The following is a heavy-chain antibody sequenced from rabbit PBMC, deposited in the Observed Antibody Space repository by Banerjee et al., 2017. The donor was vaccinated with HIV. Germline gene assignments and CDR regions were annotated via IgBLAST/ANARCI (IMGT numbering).Heavy chain of an antibody. CDR2: IYAGSSGST. V-gene: IGHV1S40*01. CDR1: GFSFSSSYY. J-gene: IGHJ4*01. CDR3: ARGGIYYVGDVYLSPYFNL. D-gene: IGHD4-2*01. Sequence: QSLEESGGDLVKPGASLTLTCTASGFSFSSSYYMCWVRQAPGKGLEWIACIYAGSSGSTYYASWAKGRFTISKTSSTTVTLQMTSLTAADTATYFCARGGIYYVGDVYLSPYFNLWGQGTLVTVS.